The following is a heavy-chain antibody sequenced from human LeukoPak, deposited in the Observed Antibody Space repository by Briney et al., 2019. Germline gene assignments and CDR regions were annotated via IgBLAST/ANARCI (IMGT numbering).Heavy chain of an antibody. Sequence: GGSLRLSFAASGFTFSSYSITWGRQAPGEGVEWLSYISSSGSTIYYADSVKGRFTISRDNAKNSLYLQMNSLRAEDTAVYYCARDEYYDSSGYTSWGQGTLVTVSS. V-gene: IGHV3-48*01. CDR3: ARDEYYDSSGYTS. CDR2: ISSSGSTI. J-gene: IGHJ4*02. CDR1: GFTFSSYS. D-gene: IGHD3-22*01.